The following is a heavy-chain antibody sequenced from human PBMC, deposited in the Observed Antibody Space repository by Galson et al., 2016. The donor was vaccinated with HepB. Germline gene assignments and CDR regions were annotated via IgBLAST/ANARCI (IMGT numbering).Heavy chain of an antibody. Sequence: SETLSLTCGGYGESFSGYYWSWIRQTPGKGLEWIGETNYSGTTNYNPSLNSRVTVSVDTSKNQFSLKLSSVTAADTAVYYCAKYKSKGQTDAFDIWGQGTMVTVSS. CDR2: TNYSGTT. V-gene: IGHV4-34*01. CDR1: GESFSGYY. D-gene: IGHD1-1*01. CDR3: AKYKSKGQTDAFDI. J-gene: IGHJ3*02.